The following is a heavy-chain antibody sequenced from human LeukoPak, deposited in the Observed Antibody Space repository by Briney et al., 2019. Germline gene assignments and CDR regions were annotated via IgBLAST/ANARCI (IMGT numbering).Heavy chain of an antibody. Sequence: SQTLSLTCTVSGGSISSGSYYWRWIRQPAGKGLEWIGRIYTSGSTNYNPSLKSRVTISVDTSKNQFSLKLSSVTAADTAVYYCAREAPRGARYCTDGVCYNPAGWFDHWGQGTLVTVSS. J-gene: IGHJ5*02. CDR3: AREAPRGARYCTDGVCYNPAGWFDH. CDR1: GGSISSGSYY. CDR2: IYTSGST. D-gene: IGHD2-8*01. V-gene: IGHV4-61*02.